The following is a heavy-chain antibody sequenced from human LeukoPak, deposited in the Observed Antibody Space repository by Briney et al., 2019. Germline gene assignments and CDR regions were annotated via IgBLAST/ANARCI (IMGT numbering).Heavy chain of an antibody. V-gene: IGHV3-53*01. CDR1: GFTFSSYG. Sequence: GGSLRLSCAASGFTFSSYGMSWVRQAPGKGLEWVSVIYSGGSTYYADSVKGRFTISRDNSKNTLYLQMNSLRAEDTAVYYCARDFFQYYYDSSGYYYPLYSVDYGMDVWGQGTTVTVSS. CDR2: IYSGGST. CDR3: ARDFFQYYYDSSGYYYPLYSVDYGMDV. J-gene: IGHJ6*02. D-gene: IGHD3-22*01.